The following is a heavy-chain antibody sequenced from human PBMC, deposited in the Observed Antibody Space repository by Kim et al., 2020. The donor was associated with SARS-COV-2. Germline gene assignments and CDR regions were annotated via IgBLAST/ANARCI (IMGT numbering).Heavy chain of an antibody. D-gene: IGHD3-10*01. V-gene: IGHV3-15*01. CDR1: GFTFINTW. CDR3: TKLWLGAFDS. Sequence: GGSLRLSCAASGFTFINTWMTWVRQAPGKGLEWVGRIKTKAESETTDYAAPVKGRFTISRDDSRSTLYLQMNSLKTEDTAVYYCTKLWLGAFDSWGQGTL. J-gene: IGHJ4*02. CDR2: IKTKAESETT.